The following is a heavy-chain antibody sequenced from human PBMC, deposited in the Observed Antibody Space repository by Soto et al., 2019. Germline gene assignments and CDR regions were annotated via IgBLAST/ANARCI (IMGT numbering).Heavy chain of an antibody. J-gene: IGHJ5*02. D-gene: IGHD3-22*01. CDR2: INHSGST. CDR1: GGSFSGYY. Sequence: QVQLQQWGAGLLKPSETLSLTCAVYGGSFSGYYWSWIRQPLGKGLEWIGEINHSGSTNYNPSLKSRVTISVDTSKNQFSLKLSSVTAADTAVYYCARYDSSGYGYPNWFDPWGQGTLVTVSS. CDR3: ARYDSSGYGYPNWFDP. V-gene: IGHV4-34*01.